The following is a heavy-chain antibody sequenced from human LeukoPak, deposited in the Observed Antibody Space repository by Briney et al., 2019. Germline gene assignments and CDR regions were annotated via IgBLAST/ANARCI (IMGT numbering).Heavy chain of an antibody. CDR1: GFPFSDFS. CDR2: ISSSSSYI. CDR3: AREFGADYYGSGSYLDY. V-gene: IGHV3-21*01. J-gene: IGHJ4*02. D-gene: IGHD3-10*01. Sequence: PGGSLRLSCATSGFPFSDFSMSWVRQAPGKGLEWVSSISSSSSYIYYADSVKGRFTISRDNAKNSLYLQMNSLRAEDTAVYYCAREFGADYYGSGSYLDYWGQGTLVTVSS.